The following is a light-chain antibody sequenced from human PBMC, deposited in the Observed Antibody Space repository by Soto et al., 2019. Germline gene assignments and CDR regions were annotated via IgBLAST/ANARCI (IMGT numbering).Light chain of an antibody. CDR3: QPYETLPLT. Sequence: DLQMTQSPATLSASVGDRVTICCRASQSISGWLAWSQQKPGKAPKLLIYKESILYSGVPSRLSGSGSATEFTLTVTSLQPEDVASYYGQPYETLPLTFGGATKV. V-gene: IGKV1-5*03. J-gene: IGKJ4*01. CDR2: KES. CDR1: QSISGW.